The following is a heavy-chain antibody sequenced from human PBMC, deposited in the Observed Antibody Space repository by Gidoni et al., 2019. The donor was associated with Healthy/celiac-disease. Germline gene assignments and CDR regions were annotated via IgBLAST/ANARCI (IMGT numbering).Heavy chain of an antibody. V-gene: IGHV4-39*01. CDR1: GGPLSRSSYY. Sequence: QLQLQESGPGLVKPSETLSLTCTVSGGPLSRSSYYWGWIRQPPGKGLEWIGSIYYSGSTYYNPSLKIRVTISVDTSKNQFSLKLSSVTAADTAVYYCAIFGVVIIDDVVMDSLDYWGQGTLVTVSS. CDR3: AIFGVVIIDDVVMDSLDY. D-gene: IGHD3-3*01. CDR2: IYYSGST. J-gene: IGHJ4*02.